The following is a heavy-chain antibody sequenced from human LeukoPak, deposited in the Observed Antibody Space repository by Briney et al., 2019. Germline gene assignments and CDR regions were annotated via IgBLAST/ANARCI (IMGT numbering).Heavy chain of an antibody. Sequence: SETLSLTCTVSGGSISSSSYYWGWIRQPPGKGLEWIGYIYYSGSTNYNPSLKSRVTISVDTSKNQFSLKLSSVTAADTAVYYCARHRSSGYPFDYRGQGTLVTVSS. CDR3: ARHRSSGYPFDY. D-gene: IGHD3-22*01. CDR1: GGSISSSSYY. J-gene: IGHJ4*02. V-gene: IGHV4-61*05. CDR2: IYYSGST.